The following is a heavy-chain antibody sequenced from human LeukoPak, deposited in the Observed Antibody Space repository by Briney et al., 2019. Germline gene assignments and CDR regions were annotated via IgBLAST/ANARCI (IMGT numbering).Heavy chain of an antibody. CDR2: IYYSGST. V-gene: IGHV4-59*01. Sequence: PSETLSLTCTVSGGSISSYYWSWIRQPPGKGLEWIGYIYYSGSTNYNPSLKSRVTISVDTSKNQFSLKLSSVTAADTAVYYCARGDSGSYYDSSGSIYYYFDYWGQGTLVTVSS. D-gene: IGHD3-22*01. CDR1: GGSISSYY. J-gene: IGHJ4*02. CDR3: ARGDSGSYYDSSGSIYYYFDY.